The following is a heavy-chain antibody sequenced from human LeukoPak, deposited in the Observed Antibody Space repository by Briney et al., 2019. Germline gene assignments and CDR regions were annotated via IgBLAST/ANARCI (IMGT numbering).Heavy chain of an antibody. J-gene: IGHJ4*02. V-gene: IGHV3-30*03. D-gene: IGHD5-12*01. CDR2: ISSDGNDK. Sequence: QSGGSLRLSCAVSGVTFSSYGLHWVRKAPGKGLGLEGLISSDGNDKFYGDSVKGRFPISRDDSKNTLYLQMNSLRAEDTAVYYCTTKVIRGNSGDDYDDWGQGTLVTVSS. CDR1: GVTFSSYG. CDR3: TTKVIRGNSGDDYDD.